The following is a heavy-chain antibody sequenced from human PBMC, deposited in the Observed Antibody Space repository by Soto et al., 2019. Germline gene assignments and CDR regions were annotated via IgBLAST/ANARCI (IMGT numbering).Heavy chain of an antibody. CDR2: IYWDGES. CDR1: GFSFTTTRMG. CDR3: ALRDSTGTTTYCDS. J-gene: IGHJ4*02. Sequence: QITLKEAGPTLVNPTETLTLTCTFSGFSFTTTRMGVGWTRQPPGKALEWLAIIYWDGESRDNPLLRRRLTLTEDTSKTQVDLTMTHMDPKDTATYYCALRDSTGTTTYCDSWGKGIPVTVAS. V-gene: IGHV2-5*02. D-gene: IGHD1-1*01.